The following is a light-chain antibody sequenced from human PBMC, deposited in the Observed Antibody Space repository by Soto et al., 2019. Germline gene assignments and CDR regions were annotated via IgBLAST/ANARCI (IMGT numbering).Light chain of an antibody. Sequence: QTVVTQPPSVSGAPGQRVTISCTGSSSNIGAGYDVHWYQQLPGTAPKLLIYGNSDRPSGVPDRFSGSKSGTSASLAITGLQAEDEAEYYCASWDDSLNAPVFGGGTKLTVL. CDR2: GNS. CDR3: ASWDDSLNAPV. CDR1: SSNIGAGYD. V-gene: IGLV1-40*01. J-gene: IGLJ2*01.